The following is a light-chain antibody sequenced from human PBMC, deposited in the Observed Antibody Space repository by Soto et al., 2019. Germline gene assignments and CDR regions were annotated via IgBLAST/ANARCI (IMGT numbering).Light chain of an antibody. Sequence: IVLTQSPGALSLSPGERATLSCRASQSVSSSYLAWYQQKPGQAPRLLIYGASSRATGIPDRLSGSGSGTDFTLTISRLEPEDFAVYYCQQYGSSPRLTFGQGTRLEIK. CDR2: GAS. J-gene: IGKJ5*01. V-gene: IGKV3-20*01. CDR1: QSVSSSY. CDR3: QQYGSSPRLT.